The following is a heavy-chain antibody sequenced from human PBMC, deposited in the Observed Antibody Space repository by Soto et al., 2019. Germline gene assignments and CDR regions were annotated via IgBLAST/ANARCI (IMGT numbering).Heavy chain of an antibody. CDR2: IYYSGST. CDR3: ARGVDSSSSDYYYYGMDV. V-gene: IGHV4-59*01. D-gene: IGHD6-6*01. J-gene: IGHJ6*02. Sequence: SETLSLTCTVSGGSISSYYWSWIRQPPGKGLEWIGYIYYSGSTNYNPSLKSRVTISVDTSKNQFSLKLSPVTAADTAVYYCARGVDSSSSDYYYYGMDVWGQGTTVTVSS. CDR1: GGSISSYY.